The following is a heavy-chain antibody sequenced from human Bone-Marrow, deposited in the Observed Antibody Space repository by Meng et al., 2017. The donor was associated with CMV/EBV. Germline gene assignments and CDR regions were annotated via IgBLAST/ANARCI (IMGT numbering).Heavy chain of an antibody. J-gene: IGHJ4*02. CDR3: ARLYYYDSSYYFDY. D-gene: IGHD3-22*01. CDR2: ISAYNGNT. CDR1: GYTFTSYG. V-gene: IGHV1-18*01. Sequence: ASVKVSCKASGYTFTSYGISWVRQAPGQGLEWMGWISAYNGNTNYAQKLQGRVTMTTDTSTSTAYMELRSPRSEDTAVYYCARLYYYDSSYYFDYWGQGTLVTVSS.